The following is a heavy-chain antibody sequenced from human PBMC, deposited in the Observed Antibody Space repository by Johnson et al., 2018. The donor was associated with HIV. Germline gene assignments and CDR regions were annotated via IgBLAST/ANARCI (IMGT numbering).Heavy chain of an antibody. V-gene: IGHV3-66*02. CDR3: ARDLHYDSSGYFPLDI. CDR1: GFTVSSNC. J-gene: IGHJ3*02. Sequence: VQLVESGGGLVQPGGSLRLSCAASGFTVSSNCMSWVRQAPGKGLEWVSVIYSGGDTYYADSVKGRFTISRDNSKNTLYLQMNSLRAEDTAVYYCARDLHYDSSGYFPLDIWGQGTMVTVSS. CDR2: IYSGGDT. D-gene: IGHD3-22*01.